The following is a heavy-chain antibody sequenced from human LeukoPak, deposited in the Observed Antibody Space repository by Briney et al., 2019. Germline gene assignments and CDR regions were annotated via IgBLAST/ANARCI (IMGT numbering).Heavy chain of an antibody. CDR3: ARDFFSDDSSGYYYT. V-gene: IGHV3-30*03. CDR1: GFTVSDNY. Sequence: SGGSLRLSCAASGFTVSDNYMSWFRQAPGKGLEWVAVISYDGSNKYYADSVKGRFTISRDNSKNTLYLQMNSLRAEDTAVYYCARDFFSDDSSGYYYTWGQGTLVTVSS. D-gene: IGHD3-22*01. CDR2: ISYDGSNK. J-gene: IGHJ5*02.